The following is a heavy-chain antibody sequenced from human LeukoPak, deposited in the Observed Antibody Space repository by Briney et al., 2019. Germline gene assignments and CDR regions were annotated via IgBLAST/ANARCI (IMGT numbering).Heavy chain of an antibody. CDR1: GFTFSNYA. J-gene: IGHJ4*02. CDR2: VSSSGGYI. Sequence: GGSLRLSCAASGFTFSNYAMSWVRQAPGKGLEWVSTVSSSGGYIYYADSVKGRFTISRDTAKNSLYLQMNSLRVEDTAVYNCARLRDTVTSASDYWGQGTLVTVSS. D-gene: IGHD4-17*01. V-gene: IGHV3-21*01. CDR3: ARLRDTVTSASDY.